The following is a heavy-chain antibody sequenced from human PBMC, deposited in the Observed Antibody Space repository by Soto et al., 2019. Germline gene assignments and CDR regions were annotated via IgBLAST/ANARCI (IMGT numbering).Heavy chain of an antibody. CDR1: GGSFSGYY. J-gene: IGHJ2*01. CDR3: ARGRGDGYNQHWYFDL. CDR2: INHSGST. Sequence: QVHLQQWGAGLLKPSETLSLTCAVYGGSFSGYYWSWIRQPPGKGLEWIGEINHSGSTNYNPSLKSRVSISVGTSNNQFSLKLSSVTAAATAVYYCARGRGDGYNQHWYFDLWGRGTLVTVSS. V-gene: IGHV4-34*01. D-gene: IGHD3-10*01.